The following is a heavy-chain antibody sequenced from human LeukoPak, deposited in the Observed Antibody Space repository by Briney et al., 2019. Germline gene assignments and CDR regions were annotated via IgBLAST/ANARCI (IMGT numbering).Heavy chain of an antibody. CDR3: ARETGDWSGYYFDY. J-gene: IGHJ4*02. D-gene: IGHD3-3*01. CDR2: IYYSGST. Sequence: KTSETLSLTCTVSGGSISSGGYYWSWIRQHPGKGLEWIGYIYYSGSTYYNPSLKSRVTISVDTSKNQFSLKLSSVTAADTAVYYCARETGDWSGYYFDYWGQGTLVTVSS. V-gene: IGHV4-31*03. CDR1: GGSISSGGYY.